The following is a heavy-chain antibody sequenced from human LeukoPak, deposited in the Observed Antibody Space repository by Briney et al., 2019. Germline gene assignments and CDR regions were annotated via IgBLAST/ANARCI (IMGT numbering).Heavy chain of an antibody. CDR3: AKDRSGSGYFGN. D-gene: IGHD3-10*01. CDR1: GFTFSTHA. Sequence: GGSLRLSCAASGFTFSTHAMSWVRQAPGKGLEWVSRISSTGGTTEYADSAKGRFTISRDTSKNTLYLQMNSLRVEDTAVYYCAKDRSGSGYFGNWGQGTLVTVSS. J-gene: IGHJ4*02. CDR2: ISSTGGTT. V-gene: IGHV3-23*01.